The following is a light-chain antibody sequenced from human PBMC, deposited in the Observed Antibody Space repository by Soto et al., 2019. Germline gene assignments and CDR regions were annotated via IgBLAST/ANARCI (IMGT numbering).Light chain of an antibody. V-gene: IGLV2-14*01. CDR2: VVS. Sequence: QLVLTQPASVSGSPGQSITITCTGTSSDVGGYKYVSWYQQHPGKAPKLLIYVVSNRPSGVSNRFSGSKAGNTASLTISGLRAEDEADYYCSSYTTTSTYLFGTGTKLTVL. J-gene: IGLJ1*01. CDR3: SSYTTTSTYL. CDR1: SSDVGGYKY.